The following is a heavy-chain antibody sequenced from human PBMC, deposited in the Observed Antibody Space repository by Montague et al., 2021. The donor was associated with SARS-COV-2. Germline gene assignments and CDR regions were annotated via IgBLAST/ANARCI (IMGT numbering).Heavy chain of an antibody. CDR2: IYANGNF. V-gene: IGHV4-4*07. J-gene: IGHJ5*02. CDR3: ARDAYYFGAGRANHGALDP. D-gene: IGHD2/OR15-2a*01. CDR1: GDSITPYGDSIGGYF. Sequence: SETLSLTCSVSGDSITPYGDSIGGYFWSWIRQPAGKGLEWIGRIYANGNFDYNPSLNSLVSMSMDTSKQEFSMRLISVTAADTAVYYCARDAYYFGAGRANHGALDPWGQGILVTVSS.